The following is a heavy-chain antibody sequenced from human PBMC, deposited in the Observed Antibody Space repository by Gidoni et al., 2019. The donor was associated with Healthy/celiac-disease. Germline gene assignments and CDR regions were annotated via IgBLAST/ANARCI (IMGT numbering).Heavy chain of an antibody. J-gene: IGHJ6*02. CDR3: AKGGYCSSTSCYRRYYYGMDV. CDR1: GFPFSSYG. V-gene: IGHV3-30*18. CDR2: ISYDGSNK. Sequence: VQLVESGGGVVQPGRSMRLSCAASGFPFSSYGLHWVRQATGKGLEWVAVISYDGSNKYYADSVKGRFTISRDNSKNTLYLQMNSLRAEDTAVYYCAKGGYCSSTSCYRRYYYGMDVWGQGTTVTVSS. D-gene: IGHD2-2*01.